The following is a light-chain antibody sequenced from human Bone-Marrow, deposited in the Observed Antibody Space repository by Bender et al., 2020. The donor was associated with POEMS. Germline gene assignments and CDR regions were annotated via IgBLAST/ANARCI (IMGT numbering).Light chain of an antibody. CDR3: QAWDGYTLV. V-gene: IGLV3-21*02. CDR1: NIGSKS. CDR2: QDR. J-gene: IGLJ3*02. Sequence: SYVLTQPPSVSVAPGQTARITCGGNNIGSKSVHWYQQKPGQAPVLVIYQDRKRPSGIPERFSGSNSGNTATLTISGTQPMDEADYYCQAWDGYTLVFGGGTKLTVL.